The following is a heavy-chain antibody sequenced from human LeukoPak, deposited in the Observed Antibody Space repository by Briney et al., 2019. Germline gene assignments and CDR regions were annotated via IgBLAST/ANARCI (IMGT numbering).Heavy chain of an antibody. D-gene: IGHD6-19*01. CDR2: IYYSGST. J-gene: IGHJ3*02. CDR3: ARASSGWAGDAFDI. CDR1: GGSISSYY. V-gene: IGHV4-59*01. Sequence: PSETLSLTCTVSGGSISSYYWSWIRQPPGKGLEWIGYIYYSGSTNYNPSLKSRVTISVDTSKNQFSLKLSSVTAADTAVYYCARASSGWAGDAFDIWGQGTMVTVSS.